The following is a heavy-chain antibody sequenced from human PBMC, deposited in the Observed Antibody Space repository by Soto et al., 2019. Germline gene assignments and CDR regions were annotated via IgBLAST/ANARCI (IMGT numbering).Heavy chain of an antibody. CDR2: IYYSGST. CDR1: GGSISRGGYY. CDR3: ARGRDIVVVVATATTWFDP. J-gene: IGHJ5*02. V-gene: IGHV4-31*03. Sequence: TLSLTCTVSGGSISRGGYYWSWIRQHPGKGLEWIGYIYYSGSTYYNPSLKSRVTISVDTSKNQFSLKLSSVTAADTAVYYCARGRDIVVVVATATTWFDPWGQGTLVTVS. D-gene: IGHD2-15*01.